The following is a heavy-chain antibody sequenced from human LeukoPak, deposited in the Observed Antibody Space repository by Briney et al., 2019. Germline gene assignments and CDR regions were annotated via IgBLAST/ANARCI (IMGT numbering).Heavy chain of an antibody. CDR1: GYSISSGYY. CDR2: LYHSGST. J-gene: IGHJ6*03. CDR3: ARIGGPYDFWSGYGPDYYYMYV. V-gene: IGHV4-38-2*02. Sequence: PSETLSLTCTVSGYSISSGYYWGWIRQPPGKGLEWIGSLYHSGSTYYNPSLKSRVTISVDTSKHHFSLKLSSVTAADTAVYYCARIGGPYDFWSGYGPDYYYMYVWGKGTTVTVSS. D-gene: IGHD3-3*01.